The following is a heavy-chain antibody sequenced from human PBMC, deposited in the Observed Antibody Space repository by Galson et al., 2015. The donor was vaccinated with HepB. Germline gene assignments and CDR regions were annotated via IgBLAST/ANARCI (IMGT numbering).Heavy chain of an antibody. CDR1: GYSFTSYW. V-gene: IGHV5-51*01. J-gene: IGHJ6*02. Sequence: QSGAEVKKPGESLKISCKGSGYSFTSYWIGWVRQMPGKGLEWMGIIYPGDSDTRYSPSFQGQVIISADKSISTAYLQWSSLKASDTAMYYCARHRAYYGSGNGYYGVDVWGQGTTVTVSS. CDR2: IYPGDSDT. CDR3: ARHRAYYGSGNGYYGVDV. D-gene: IGHD3-10*01.